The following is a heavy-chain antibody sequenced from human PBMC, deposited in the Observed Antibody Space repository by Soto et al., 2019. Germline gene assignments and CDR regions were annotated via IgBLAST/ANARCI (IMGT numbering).Heavy chain of an antibody. J-gene: IGHJ6*03. D-gene: IGHD3-3*01. CDR3: ARYATEETSRYDFWSGSNYYYYDYMDD. CDR1: GFTFSSYW. V-gene: IGHV3-7*01. Sequence: EVQLVESGGGLVQPGGSLRLSCAASGFTFSSYWMSWVRQAPGKGLEWVANIKEDGSEKYYVDSVKGRVSISRDNAKNALYLQMNSLRAEDTAGYYCARYATEETSRYDFWSGSNYYYYDYMDDWGKGTTVTVSS. CDR2: IKEDGSEK.